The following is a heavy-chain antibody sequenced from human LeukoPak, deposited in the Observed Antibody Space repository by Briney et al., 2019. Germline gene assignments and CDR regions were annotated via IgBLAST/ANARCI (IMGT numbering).Heavy chain of an antibody. J-gene: IGHJ4*02. Sequence: SVKVSCKASGGTFSSYAISWVRQAHGQGLEWMGGIIPIFGTANYAQKFQGRVTITTDESTSTAYMELSSLRSEGTAVYSCAGSRGLDITYFDYWGQGTLVTVSS. CDR1: GGTFSSYA. D-gene: IGHD3-22*01. CDR2: IIPIFGTA. V-gene: IGHV1-69*05. CDR3: AGSRGLDITYFDY.